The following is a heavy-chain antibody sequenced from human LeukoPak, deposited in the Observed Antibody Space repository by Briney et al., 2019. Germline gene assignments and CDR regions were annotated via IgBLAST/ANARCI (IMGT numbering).Heavy chain of an antibody. D-gene: IGHD3-22*01. CDR1: GYIFSRYN. V-gene: IGHV1-46*01. CDR3: ARDLDGGGYLTPFDY. CDR2: FNPRGGST. J-gene: IGHJ4*02. Sequence: ASVKVSCKPSGYIFSRYNLHWVRQAPGQGLEWMGTFNPRGGSTSYAQNFQGRVTLTGDTSTSTVYMEVSSLRSEDTAVYYCARDLDGGGYLTPFDYWGQGTLVTVSS.